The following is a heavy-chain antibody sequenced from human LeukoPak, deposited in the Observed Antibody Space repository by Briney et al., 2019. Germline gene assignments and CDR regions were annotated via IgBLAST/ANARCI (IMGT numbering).Heavy chain of an antibody. J-gene: IGHJ5*02. D-gene: IGHD4-17*01. CDR2: ISSYSGNT. Sequence: ASVEVSCKASGYTFPNYGITWVRQAPGQGLEWMGWISSYSGNTNYAQKLQGRVTMTTDTSTSTAYMELRSLISDDTAVYYCARGPGDYGDFWAWFDPWGQGTLVTVSS. V-gene: IGHV1-18*01. CDR1: GYTFPNYG. CDR3: ARGPGDYGDFWAWFDP.